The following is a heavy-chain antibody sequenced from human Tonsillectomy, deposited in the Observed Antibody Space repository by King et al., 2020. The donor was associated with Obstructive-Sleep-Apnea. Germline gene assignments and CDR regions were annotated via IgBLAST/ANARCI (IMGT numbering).Heavy chain of an antibody. Sequence: QLQESGPGLVKPSETLSLTCTVSGGSISSSSYYWGWIRQPPGKGLEWIGSIYYSGSTYYNPSLKSLVTISVDTSKNQFSLKLSSVTAADTAVYYCARGEGYGDYFSYYYGMDVWGQGTTVTVSS. CDR3: ARGEGYGDYFSYYYGMDV. V-gene: IGHV4-39*07. CDR2: IYYSGST. D-gene: IGHD4-17*01. CDR1: GGSISSSSYY. J-gene: IGHJ6*02.